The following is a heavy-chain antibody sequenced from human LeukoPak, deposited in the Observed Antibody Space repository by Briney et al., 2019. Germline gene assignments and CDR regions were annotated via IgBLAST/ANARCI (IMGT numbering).Heavy chain of an antibody. CDR1: RFTFSSYG. CDR2: IRYDGSNK. CDR3: AKKGYSNGWRDSYYFDC. Sequence: GGSLRLSCAASRFTFSSYGMHWVRQAPGKGLEWVAFIRYDGSNKYYADSVKGRFTISRDNSKLYLQMNSLRAEDTAVYYCAKKGYSNGWRDSYYFDCWGQGTLVTVSS. D-gene: IGHD6-19*01. J-gene: IGHJ4*02. V-gene: IGHV3-30*02.